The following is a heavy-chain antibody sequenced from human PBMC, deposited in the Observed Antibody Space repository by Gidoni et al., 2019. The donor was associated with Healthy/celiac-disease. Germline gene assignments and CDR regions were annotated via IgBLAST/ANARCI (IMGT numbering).Heavy chain of an antibody. CDR3: AKGITIFGVVISYFDY. Sequence: EVQLLESGGGLVQPGGSLRLSCAALGFTFSSYAMSWVRQAPGKGLEWVSAISGSGGSTYYADSVKGRFTIPRDNSKNTLYLQMNSLRAEDTAVYYCAKGITIFGVVISYFDYWGQGTLVTVSS. D-gene: IGHD3-3*01. CDR1: GFTFSSYA. CDR2: ISGSGGST. V-gene: IGHV3-23*01. J-gene: IGHJ4*02.